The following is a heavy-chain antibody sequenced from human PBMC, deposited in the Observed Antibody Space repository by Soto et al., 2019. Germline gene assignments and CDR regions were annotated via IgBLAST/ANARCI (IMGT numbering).Heavy chain of an antibody. Sequence: QVHLVQSGAEVKKPGASVKVSCQASGYAFTTYGITWVRQAPGQGLEWMGWISAHNGNTNYAQKLQGRVTVTRDTSTSTAYMELRSLRSDGTAVYYGARGRYGDYWGQGALVTVSS. J-gene: IGHJ4*02. V-gene: IGHV1-18*01. CDR3: ARGRYGDY. CDR2: ISAHNGNT. CDR1: GYAFTTYG. D-gene: IGHD1-1*01.